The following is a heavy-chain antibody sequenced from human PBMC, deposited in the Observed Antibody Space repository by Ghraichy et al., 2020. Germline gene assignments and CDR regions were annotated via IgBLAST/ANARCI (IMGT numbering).Heavy chain of an antibody. CDR2: IYPGDSGT. D-gene: IGHD6-6*01. CDR3: ARRDSSSSPFDY. Sequence: GESLNISCKGSGYSFTSYWIGWVRQMPGKGLKWMGIIYPGDSGTRYSPSFQGQVTISADKSISTAYLQWSSLKASDTAMYYCARRDSSSSPFDYWGQGTLVTVSS. CDR1: GYSFTSYW. V-gene: IGHV5-51*01. J-gene: IGHJ4*02.